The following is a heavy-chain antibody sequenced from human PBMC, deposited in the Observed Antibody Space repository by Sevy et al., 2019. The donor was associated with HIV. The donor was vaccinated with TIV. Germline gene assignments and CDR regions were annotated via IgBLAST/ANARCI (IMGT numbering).Heavy chain of an antibody. CDR1: GFPFSVYP. Sequence: GGSLRLSCAAAGFPFSVYPMHWVRQAPDKRLEWVAVISSDGSAKYYSDSVRGRFTFYRDNSRNTLYLQMSSLRTEDTAVYYCASGKDGITDDYWGQGTLVTVSS. V-gene: IGHV3-30*15. J-gene: IGHJ4*02. CDR3: ASGKDGITDDY. CDR2: ISSDGSAK. D-gene: IGHD3-10*01.